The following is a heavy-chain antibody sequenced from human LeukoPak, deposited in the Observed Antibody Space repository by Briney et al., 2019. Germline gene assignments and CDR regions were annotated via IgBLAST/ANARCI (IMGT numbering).Heavy chain of an antibody. CDR1: GFTFSSYS. J-gene: IGHJ4*02. D-gene: IGHD3-10*01. CDR3: ARVLLWFGELSGNDY. Sequence: GGSLRLSCAASGFTFSSYSMNWVRQAPGKGLEWVSYISSSSGTIYYADSVKGRFTISRDNAKNSLYLQMNSLRAEDTAVYYCARVLLWFGELSGNDYWGQGTLVTVSS. CDR2: ISSSSGTI. V-gene: IGHV3-48*04.